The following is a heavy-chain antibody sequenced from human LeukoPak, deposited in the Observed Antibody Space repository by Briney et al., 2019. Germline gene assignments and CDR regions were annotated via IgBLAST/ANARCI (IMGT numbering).Heavy chain of an antibody. CDR3: AKGSSDGYNECFDY. J-gene: IGHJ4*02. Sequence: PGRSLRLSCAASGFTFSSYGMHWVRQAPGKGLEWVAVISYDGSNKYYADSVKGRFTISRDNSKNTLYLQMNNLRAEDTAVYYCAKGSSDGYNECFDYWGQGTLVTVSS. D-gene: IGHD5-12*01. CDR2: ISYDGSNK. CDR1: GFTFSSYG. V-gene: IGHV3-30*18.